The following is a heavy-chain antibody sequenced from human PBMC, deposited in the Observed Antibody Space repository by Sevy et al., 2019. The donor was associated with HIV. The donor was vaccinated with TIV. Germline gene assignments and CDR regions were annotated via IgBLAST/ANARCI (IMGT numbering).Heavy chain of an antibody. J-gene: IGHJ6*02. CDR1: GGSVSSGSYY. D-gene: IGHD6-19*01. V-gene: IGHV4-61*01. CDR2: IYYSGST. Sequence: SETLSLTCTVSGGSVSSGSYYWSWIRQPPGKGLEWIGYIYYSGSTNYNPSLKRRVTLSVDTSKNQFSLKLSSVTAADTAEYYCAGEGYSSGWYSHYYYYGMDVWGQGTTVTVSS. CDR3: AGEGYSSGWYSHYYYYGMDV.